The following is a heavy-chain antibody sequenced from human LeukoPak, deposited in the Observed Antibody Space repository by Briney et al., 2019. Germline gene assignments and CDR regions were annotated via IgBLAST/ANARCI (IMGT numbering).Heavy chain of an antibody. CDR2: ISGSGGST. V-gene: IGHV3-23*01. J-gene: IGHJ3*02. D-gene: IGHD3-3*01. Sequence: GSLRLSCAASGFTFSSYAMSWVRQAPGKGLEWVSAISGSGGSTYYADSVKGRFTISRDNSKNTLYLQMNSLRAENTAVYYCAKDVYPYYDFWSGYIGAFDIWGQGTMVTVSS. CDR1: GFTFSSYA. CDR3: AKDVYPYYDFWSGYIGAFDI.